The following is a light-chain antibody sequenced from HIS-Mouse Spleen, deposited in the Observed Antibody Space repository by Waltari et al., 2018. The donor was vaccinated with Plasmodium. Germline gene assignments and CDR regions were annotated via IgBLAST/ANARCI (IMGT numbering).Light chain of an antibody. CDR1: QSVSSY. V-gene: IGKV3-11*01. Sequence: EIVLTQSSAISSLSPGERATLSCRASQSVSSYLTWYQQKPGQAPRLLIYDASNWATGIPARCSGSGSGTDFTLTISSLEPEDIAVYYCQQHSNWPLTFGGGTKVEIK. CDR2: DAS. CDR3: QQHSNWPLT. J-gene: IGKJ4*01.